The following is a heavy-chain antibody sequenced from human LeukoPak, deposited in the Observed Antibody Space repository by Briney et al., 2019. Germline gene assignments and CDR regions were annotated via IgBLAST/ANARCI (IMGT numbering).Heavy chain of an antibody. CDR3: ARAPRGVAAAGTVSRHNYYYYYDMDV. Sequence: PSETLSLTCTVSGGSISSHYWSWIRQPPGKGLEWIGYIYYSGSTNYNPSLKSRVTISVDTSKNQFSLKLSSVTAADTAVYYCARAPRGVAAAGTVSRHNYYYYYDMDVWGKGTTVTVSS. CDR1: GGSISSHY. CDR2: IYYSGST. J-gene: IGHJ6*03. V-gene: IGHV4-59*11. D-gene: IGHD6-13*01.